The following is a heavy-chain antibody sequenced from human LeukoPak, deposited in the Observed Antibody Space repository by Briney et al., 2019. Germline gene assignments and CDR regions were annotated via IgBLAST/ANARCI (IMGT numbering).Heavy chain of an antibody. Sequence: PSETLSLTCTVSGGSISSSSYYWSWTRQPAGKGLEWIGRIYTSGSTNYNPSLKSRVTISGDTSKNQFSLRLSSVTAADAAVYYCARASYSYDINGWVPFDYWGQGTLVTVSS. D-gene: IGHD3-22*01. CDR2: IYTSGST. CDR1: GGSISSSSYY. V-gene: IGHV4-61*02. CDR3: ARASYSYDINGWVPFDY. J-gene: IGHJ4*02.